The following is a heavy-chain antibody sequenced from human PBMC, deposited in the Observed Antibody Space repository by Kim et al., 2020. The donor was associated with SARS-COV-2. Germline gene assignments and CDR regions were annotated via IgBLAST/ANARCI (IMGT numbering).Heavy chain of an antibody. Sequence: SETLSLTCTVSGGSISSSSYYWGWIRQPPGKGLEWIGSIYYSGSTYYNPSLKSRVTISVDTSKNQFSLKLSSVTAADTAVYYCARRGQRGAMVTGAFDIWGQGTMVTVSS. D-gene: IGHD5-18*01. CDR2: IYYSGST. V-gene: IGHV4-39*01. CDR1: GGSISSSSYY. J-gene: IGHJ3*02. CDR3: ARRGQRGAMVTGAFDI.